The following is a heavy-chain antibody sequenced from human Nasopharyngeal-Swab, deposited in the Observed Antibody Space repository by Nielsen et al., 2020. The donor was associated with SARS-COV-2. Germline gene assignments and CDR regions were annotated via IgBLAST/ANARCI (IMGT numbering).Heavy chain of an antibody. CDR3: ARVNRTSSSGWEFDY. Sequence: SQTLSLTCAVYGGSFSGYHWSWIRQPPGKGLEWIGEINHSGSTNYNPSLKSRVTISVDTSKNQFSLKLSSVTAADTAVYYCARVNRTSSSGWEFDYWGQGTLVTVSS. D-gene: IGHD6-19*01. CDR1: GGSFSGYH. J-gene: IGHJ4*02. CDR2: INHSGST. V-gene: IGHV4-34*01.